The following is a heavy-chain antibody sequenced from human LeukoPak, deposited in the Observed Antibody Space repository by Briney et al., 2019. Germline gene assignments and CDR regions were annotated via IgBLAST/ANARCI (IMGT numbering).Heavy chain of an antibody. D-gene: IGHD4/OR15-4a*01. Sequence: KSSETLSLTCTVSGDSISSGDYYWSWIRQPAGKGLEWIGRISSSGSTNYNPSLKSRVTISVDTSKNQFSLKLSSVTAADTAVYYCARDIGLSGHFDYWGQGTLVTVSS. J-gene: IGHJ4*02. V-gene: IGHV4-61*02. CDR2: ISSSGST. CDR3: ARDIGLSGHFDY. CDR1: GDSISSGDYY.